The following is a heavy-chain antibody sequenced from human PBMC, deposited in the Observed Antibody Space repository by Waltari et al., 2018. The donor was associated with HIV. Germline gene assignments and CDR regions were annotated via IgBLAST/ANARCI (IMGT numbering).Heavy chain of an antibody. CDR2: INPNSGGT. D-gene: IGHD4-17*01. CDR3: ARAPNYGDPNWYFDL. V-gene: IGHV1-2*02. Sequence: QVQLVQSGAEVKKPGASVKVSCKASGYTFTGYYMHWVRQAPGQGLEWMGWINPNSGGTNYAQKFQGRVTMTRDTSISTAYMELSRLRSDDTAVYYCARAPNYGDPNWYFDLWGRGTLVTVSS. J-gene: IGHJ2*01. CDR1: GYTFTGYY.